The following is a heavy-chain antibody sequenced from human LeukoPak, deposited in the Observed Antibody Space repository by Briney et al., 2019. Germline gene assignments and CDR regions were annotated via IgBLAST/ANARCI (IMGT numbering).Heavy chain of an antibody. Sequence: PGGSLRLSCAASGFTFSSYSMNWVRQAPGKGLEWVSYISSSSSYIYYADSVKGRFTISRDNAKNSLYLQMNSLRAEDTAVYYCARMWGQLLTNAFDIWGQGTMVTVSS. V-gene: IGHV3-21*01. CDR2: ISSSSSYI. D-gene: IGHD2-2*01. CDR3: ARMWGQLLTNAFDI. J-gene: IGHJ3*02. CDR1: GFTFSSYS.